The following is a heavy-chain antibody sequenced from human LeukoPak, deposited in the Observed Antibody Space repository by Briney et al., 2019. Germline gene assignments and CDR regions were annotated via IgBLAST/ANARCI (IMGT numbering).Heavy chain of an antibody. CDR1: GFTFSTYW. CDR2: IRYDETKT. J-gene: IGHJ3*02. D-gene: IGHD3-16*01. CDR3: ARVRLPWGDHAADI. V-gene: IGHV3-30*09. Sequence: GGSLRLSCTASGFTFSTYWMHWVSQTPGKGLVWVAFIRYDETKTFYTDSVKGRFAISRDNSENRLYLQMTALRSEDTALYFCARVRLPWGDHAADIWGQGKMVTVSS.